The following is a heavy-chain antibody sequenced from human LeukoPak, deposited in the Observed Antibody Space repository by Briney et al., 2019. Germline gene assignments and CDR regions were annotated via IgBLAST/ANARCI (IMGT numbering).Heavy chain of an antibody. CDR1: EFTFSRYG. Sequence: GRSLRLSCAASEFTFSRYGMHWVRQAPGKGLEWVAVISYDGSYKNYADSVKGRFTISRDNSKNTLYLQMNSVRPEDTAVYYCAKDGSLGLQYPNWYLDLWGRGTLVTVSS. J-gene: IGHJ2*01. CDR3: AKDGSLGLQYPNWYLDL. D-gene: IGHD5-24*01. CDR2: ISYDGSYK. V-gene: IGHV3-30*18.